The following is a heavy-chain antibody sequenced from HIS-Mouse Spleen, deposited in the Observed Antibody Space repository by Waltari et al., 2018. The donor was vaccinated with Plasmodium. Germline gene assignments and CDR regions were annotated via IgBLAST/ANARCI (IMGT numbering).Heavy chain of an antibody. Sequence: QVQLQESGPGLVKPSQTLSLTCTVFGGSISSGGYYWSWIRQHPGKGLEWIGYIYYSGSTYYNPSLKSRVTISVDTSKNQFSLKLSSVTAADTAVYYCARSIAATVTFYFDYWGQGTLVTVSS. V-gene: IGHV4-31*03. CDR2: IYYSGST. D-gene: IGHD6-13*01. J-gene: IGHJ4*02. CDR1: GGSISSGGYY. CDR3: ARSIAATVTFYFDY.